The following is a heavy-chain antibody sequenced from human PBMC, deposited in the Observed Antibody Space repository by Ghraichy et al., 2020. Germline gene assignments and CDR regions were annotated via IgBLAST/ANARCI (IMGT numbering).Heavy chain of an antibody. CDR1: GYSFTNYW. CDR3: ARRVVNATTFFLDY. D-gene: IGHD1-26*01. V-gene: IGHV5-51*01. Sequence: GESLNISCKGSGYSFTNYWIGWVRQMPGKGLGWMGIIYPGDSDIKYSPSFQGQVTISTSNSVSTAYLQWSSLKASDTAMYYCARRVVNATTFFLDYWGQGTLVTVSS. J-gene: IGHJ4*02. CDR2: IYPGDSDI.